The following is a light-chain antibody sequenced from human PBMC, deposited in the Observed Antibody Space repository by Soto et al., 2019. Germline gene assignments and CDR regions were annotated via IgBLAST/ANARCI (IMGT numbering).Light chain of an antibody. CDR1: SGHSSYA. J-gene: IGLJ2*01. Sequence: QSVLTQSPSASASLGASVNLTCTLSSGHSSYAIAWHHQQPERGPRYLMKLNSAGSHSKGDGIPDRFSGSSSGAERYLTISSLQSEDEADYYCQTWGTGIVVFGGGTKLTVL. CDR2: LNSAGSH. CDR3: QTWGTGIVV. V-gene: IGLV4-69*01.